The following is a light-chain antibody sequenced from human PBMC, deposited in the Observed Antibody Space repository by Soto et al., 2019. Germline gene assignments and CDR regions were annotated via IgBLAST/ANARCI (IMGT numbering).Light chain of an antibody. CDR1: SSNIGSNA. CDR3: AAWDDSLSAVL. CDR2: GND. V-gene: IGLV1-44*01. Sequence: QSVPTQPPSASGTPGQRVTISCSGSSSNIGSNAVNWYHQVPGMAPKLLIYGNDKRPSGVPDRISGSKSGTSASLAISGLQSEDEADYYCAAWDDSLSAVLFGGGTMLTVL. J-gene: IGLJ2*01.